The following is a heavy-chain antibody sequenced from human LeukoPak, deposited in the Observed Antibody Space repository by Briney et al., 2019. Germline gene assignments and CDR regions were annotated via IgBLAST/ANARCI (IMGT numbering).Heavy chain of an antibody. CDR2: ISAYNGNT. V-gene: IGHV1-18*01. Sequence: ASVKVSCKASGYTFTSYGISWVRQAPGQGLEWMGWISAYNGNTNYAQKLQGRVTMTTDTSTSTAYMELRSLRSDDTAVYYCARGRIVGATAPIFDYWGQGTLVTVSS. CDR3: ARGRIVGATAPIFDY. CDR1: GYTFTSYG. J-gene: IGHJ4*02. D-gene: IGHD1-26*01.